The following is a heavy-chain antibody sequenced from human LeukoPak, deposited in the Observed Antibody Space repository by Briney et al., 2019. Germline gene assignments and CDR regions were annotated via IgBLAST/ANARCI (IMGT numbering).Heavy chain of an antibody. CDR2: INHSGST. J-gene: IGHJ4*02. CDR1: GGSFSGYY. V-gene: IGHV4-34*01. D-gene: IGHD2-15*01. CDR3: ARVKVSYCSGGSCYHPVFDY. Sequence: SETLSLTCAVYGGSFSGYYWSWIRQPPGKGPEWIGEINHSGSTNYNPSLKSRVTISVDTSKNQFSLKLSSVTAADTAVYYCARVKVSYCSGGSCYHPVFDYWGQGTLVTVSS.